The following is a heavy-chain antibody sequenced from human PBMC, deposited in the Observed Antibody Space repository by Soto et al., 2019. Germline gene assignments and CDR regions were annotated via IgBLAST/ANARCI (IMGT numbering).Heavy chain of an antibody. V-gene: IGHV1-69*04. CDR3: ARDREHRHALTIFGVVLGYWFDP. CDR2: IIPILGIA. D-gene: IGHD3-3*01. J-gene: IGHJ5*02. Sequence: SVKVSCKASGGTFSSYTISWVRQAPGQGLEWMGRIIPILGIANYAQKFQGRVTITADKSTSTAYMELSSLRSEDTAVYYCARDREHRHALTIFGVVLGYWFDPWGQGTLVTVSS. CDR1: GGTFSSYT.